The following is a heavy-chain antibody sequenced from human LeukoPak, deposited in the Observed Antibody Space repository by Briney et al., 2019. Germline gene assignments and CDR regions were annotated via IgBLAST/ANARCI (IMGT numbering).Heavy chain of an antibody. V-gene: IGHV3-23*01. CDR3: ANSNSGSYYY. D-gene: IGHD1-26*01. CDR2: ISDSGGST. J-gene: IGHJ4*02. CDR1: GFTFSSYA. Sequence: GGSLRLSCAASGFTFSSYAMSWVRQAPGKGPEWVSAISDSGGSTYYADSVKGRFTISRDNSKNTLYLQMNSLRAEDTAVYYCANSNSGSYYYWGQGTLVTVSS.